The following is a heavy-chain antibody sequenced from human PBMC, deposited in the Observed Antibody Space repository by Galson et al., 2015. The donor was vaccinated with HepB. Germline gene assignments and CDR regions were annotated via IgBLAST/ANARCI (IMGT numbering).Heavy chain of an antibody. V-gene: IGHV4-59*08. CDR3: ARRWTDAWGNWFDP. Sequence: ETLSLTCTVPGGSISSYYWSWIRQPPGKGLEWIGYIYYSGSTNYNPSLKSRVTISVDTSKNQFSLNLSSVTAADTAVYYCARRWTDAWGNWFDPWGQGTLVTVSS. CDR2: IYYSGST. D-gene: IGHD1-26*01. CDR1: GGSISSYY. J-gene: IGHJ5*02.